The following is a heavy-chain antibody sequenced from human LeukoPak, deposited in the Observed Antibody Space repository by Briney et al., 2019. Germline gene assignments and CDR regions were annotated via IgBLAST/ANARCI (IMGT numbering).Heavy chain of an antibody. V-gene: IGHV1-24*01. CDR2: FDPEDGKT. Sequence: ASVKVSCKVSGDTLTELSMHWVRQAPGKGLEYMGGFDPEDGKTIYAQKFQGRVTMTRDTSTSTVYMELSSLRSEDTAVYYCARGRRLLWFGEFPYYYGMDVWGQGTTVTVSS. D-gene: IGHD3-10*01. J-gene: IGHJ6*02. CDR3: ARGRRLLWFGEFPYYYGMDV. CDR1: GDTLTELS.